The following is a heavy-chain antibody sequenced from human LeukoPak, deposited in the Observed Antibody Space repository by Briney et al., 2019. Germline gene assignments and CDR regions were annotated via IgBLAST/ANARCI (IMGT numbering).Heavy chain of an antibody. Sequence: GGSLSLSCAASGFTFDDYAMHWVRKAPGKGLEWVSGISWNSGSIGYADSVKGRFTISRDNAKNSLYLQMNSLRAEDTALYYCAKDMRSRIAAAGRSFDYWGQGTLVTVSS. J-gene: IGHJ4*02. CDR2: ISWNSGSI. CDR1: GFTFDDYA. V-gene: IGHV3-9*01. CDR3: AKDMRSRIAAAGRSFDY. D-gene: IGHD6-13*01.